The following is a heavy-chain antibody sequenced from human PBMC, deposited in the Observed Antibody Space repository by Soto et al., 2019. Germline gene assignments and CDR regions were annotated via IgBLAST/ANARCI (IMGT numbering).Heavy chain of an antibody. D-gene: IGHD5-18*01. CDR1: GFTFSSYA. J-gene: IGHJ6*02. V-gene: IGHV3-23*01. CDR2: ISGSGGST. CDR3: AKGQVDTAMVMGYYYGMDV. Sequence: GGSLRLSCAASGFTFSSYAMSWVRQAPGKELEWVSAISGSGGSTYYADSVKGRFTISRDNSKNTLYLQMNSLRAEDTAVYYCAKGQVDTAMVMGYYYGMDVWGQGTTVTVSS.